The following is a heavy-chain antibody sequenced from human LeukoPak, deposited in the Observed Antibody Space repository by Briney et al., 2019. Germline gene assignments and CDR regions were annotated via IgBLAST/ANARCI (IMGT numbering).Heavy chain of an antibody. CDR3: AREGGCDAFDI. Sequence: SVKVSCMSSGGTSIRYAISWVRQAPGQGRERMGGIIPIFGTANYAQTFRGTITITTDKSTNIAYMELSSLRSDDTAGYYCAREGGCDAFDIWGQGTMVTVST. V-gene: IGHV1-69*05. J-gene: IGHJ3*02. CDR2: IIPIFGTA. D-gene: IGHD3-16*01. CDR1: GGTSIRYA.